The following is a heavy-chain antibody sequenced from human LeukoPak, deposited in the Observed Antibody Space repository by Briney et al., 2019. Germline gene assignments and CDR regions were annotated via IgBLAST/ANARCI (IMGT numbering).Heavy chain of an antibody. CDR2: INPNSGGT. J-gene: IGHJ5*02. CDR1: GGTFSSYA. Sequence: GASVKVSCKASGGTFSSYAISWVRQAPGQGLEWMGWINPNSGGTNYAQKFQGRVTMTRDTSISTAYMELSRLRSDDTAVYYCAREDCSSTSCSNWFDPWGQGTLVTVSS. V-gene: IGHV1-2*02. D-gene: IGHD2-2*01. CDR3: AREDCSSTSCSNWFDP.